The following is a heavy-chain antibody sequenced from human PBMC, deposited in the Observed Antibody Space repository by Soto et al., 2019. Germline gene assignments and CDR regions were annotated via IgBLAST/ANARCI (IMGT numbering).Heavy chain of an antibody. V-gene: IGHV1-69*13. CDR2: IITIFGTA. D-gene: IGHD3-3*01. CDR3: ARDQMAIFGVVTAGIDV. J-gene: IGHJ6*02. Sequence: GASVKVSCKASGGTFSSYAISWVRQARGQGREWMGGIITIFGTANYAQKFQGRVTITADESTSTAHMVLSSLISDDTAVYYCARDQMAIFGVVTAGIDVWGQGTTVTVSS. CDR1: GGTFSSYA.